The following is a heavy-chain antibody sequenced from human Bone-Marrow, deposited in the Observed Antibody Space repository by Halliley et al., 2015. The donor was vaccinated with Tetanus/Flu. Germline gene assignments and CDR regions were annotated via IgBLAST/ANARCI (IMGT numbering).Heavy chain of an antibody. V-gene: IGHV4-31*03. CDR3: ARVVDYGDYEDI. D-gene: IGHD4-17*01. Sequence: TLSLTCTVSGGSISIGGYYWSWIRQHPGKGLELIGYIYYSGSTYYNPSLQSRLTISVDTSKNQFSLKLNSVTAADTAVYYCARVVDYGDYEDIWGQGTVVTVSS. CDR2: IYYSGST. J-gene: IGHJ3*02. CDR1: GGSISIGGYY.